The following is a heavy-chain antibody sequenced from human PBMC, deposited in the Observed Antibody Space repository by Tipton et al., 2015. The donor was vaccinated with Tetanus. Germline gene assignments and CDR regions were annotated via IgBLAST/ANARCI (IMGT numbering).Heavy chain of an antibody. V-gene: IGHV4-59*01. CDR2: ITYSSRT. D-gene: IGHD2-21*02. CDR1: GSSMSSYY. CDR3: ARAGMVTDDRSKFDS. J-gene: IGHJ4*02. Sequence: TLSLTCSVSGSSMSSYYWSWIRQTPGKRLEWIGYITYSSRTKYNPSLTSRVTLSLEASKNEFSLRLSSVTAADTAVYYCARAGMVTDDRSKFDSWGQGVLVSVSS.